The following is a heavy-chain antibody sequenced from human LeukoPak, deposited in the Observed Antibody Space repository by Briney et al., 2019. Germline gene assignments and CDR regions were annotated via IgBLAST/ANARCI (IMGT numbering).Heavy chain of an antibody. D-gene: IGHD3-22*01. Sequence: GESLQISCKGSGYSFTSYWIGWVRQMPGKGLEWMGIIYPGDSDTRYSPSFQGQVTISADKSISTAYLQWSSLKASDTAMYYCARRDSSGYYNRAFDIWGQGTMVTVSS. CDR3: ARRDSSGYYNRAFDI. V-gene: IGHV5-51*01. CDR2: IYPGDSDT. J-gene: IGHJ3*02. CDR1: GYSFTSYW.